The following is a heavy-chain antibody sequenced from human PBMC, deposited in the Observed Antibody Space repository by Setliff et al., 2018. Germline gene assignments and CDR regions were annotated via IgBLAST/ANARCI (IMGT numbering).Heavy chain of an antibody. Sequence: SETLSLTCTVSGGSVRGYYWSWIRQPPGKGLEWIGYMYYSGDTNYNPSLKSRVTISVDTSKNQFSLKLSSVTAADTAVYYCARGGTFRYFDYWGQGTPVTVSS. CDR2: MYYSGDT. J-gene: IGHJ4*02. CDR3: ARGGTFRYFDY. CDR1: GGSVRGYY. V-gene: IGHV4-59*08. D-gene: IGHD2-15*01.